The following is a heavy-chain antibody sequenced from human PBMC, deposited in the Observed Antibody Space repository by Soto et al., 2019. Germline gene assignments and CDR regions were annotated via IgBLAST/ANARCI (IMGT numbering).Heavy chain of an antibody. CDR1: GGSISSGYYY. CDR2: IYYSGNT. V-gene: IGHV4-30-4*01. Sequence: SETLSLTCSVSGGSISSGYYYWSWVRQPPGKGLEWIGNIYYSGNTYYNPSLKSRLIISIDTSKNQFSLKVGPVTAADTAVYYCVSSSLYGMDVWGQGTTVTVSS. J-gene: IGHJ6*02. CDR3: VSSSLYGMDV.